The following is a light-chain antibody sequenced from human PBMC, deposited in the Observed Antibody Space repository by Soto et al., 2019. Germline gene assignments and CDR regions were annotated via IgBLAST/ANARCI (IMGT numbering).Light chain of an antibody. V-gene: IGLV4-69*01. J-gene: IGLJ3*02. CDR2: LNSDGSH. Sequence: QLVLTQSPSASASLGASVKLTCTLSSGHSSYAIAWHQQQPEKGPRYLMKLNSDGSHSKGDGIPDRFSGSSSGAERYLTISSLQSEDEADYYCQPWGTGIHWVFGGGTKVTVL. CDR1: SGHSSYA. CDR3: QPWGTGIHWV.